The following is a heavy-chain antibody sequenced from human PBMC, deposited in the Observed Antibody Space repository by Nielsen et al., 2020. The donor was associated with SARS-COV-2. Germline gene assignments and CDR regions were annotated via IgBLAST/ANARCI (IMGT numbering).Heavy chain of an antibody. CDR2: ISWNSGSI. CDR1: GFTFDDYA. CDR3: ARGDHSYGLYYFDY. Sequence: SLKISCAASGFTFDDYAMHWVRQAPGKGLEWVSGISWNSGSIGYADSVKGRFTISRENDKNSLYLQMNSLRAGDTAVYYCARGDHSYGLYYFDYWGQGTLVTVSS. V-gene: IGHV3-9*01. D-gene: IGHD5-18*01. J-gene: IGHJ4*02.